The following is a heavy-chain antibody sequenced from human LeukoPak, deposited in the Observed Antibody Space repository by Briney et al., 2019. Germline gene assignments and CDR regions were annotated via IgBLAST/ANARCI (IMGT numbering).Heavy chain of an antibody. V-gene: IGHV4-34*01. Sequence: PSETLSLTCAVYGASFSGYYWSWIREPPGKGLEWIGEINHSGSTNYNPSLKSRVTISVDTSKNQFSLKLSSVTAADTAVYYCARTDDYGDYSWFDPWGQGTLVTVSS. D-gene: IGHD4-17*01. CDR1: GASFSGYY. J-gene: IGHJ5*02. CDR2: INHSGST. CDR3: ARTDDYGDYSWFDP.